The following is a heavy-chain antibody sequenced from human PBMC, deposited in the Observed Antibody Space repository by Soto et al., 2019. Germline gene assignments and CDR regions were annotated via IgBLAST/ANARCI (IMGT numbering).Heavy chain of an antibody. J-gene: IGHJ4*02. CDR1: GGSFNGYY. CDR3: ARAPDKYYFDS. V-gene: IGHV4-34*01. CDR2: IDHSGST. Sequence: SETLSLTCAVYGGSFNGYYWTRIRQPPGKGPEWIGDIDHSGSTNYNPSLKSRVTISVDTSKNQFSLKVRSVTAADMAVFYCARAPDKYYFDSWGQGTQVTVSS.